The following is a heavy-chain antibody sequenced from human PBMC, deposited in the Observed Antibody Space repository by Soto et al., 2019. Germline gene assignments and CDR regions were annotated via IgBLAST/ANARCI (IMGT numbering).Heavy chain of an antibody. D-gene: IGHD3-3*02. CDR3: ARGGATIFGVIDS. CDR2: VLASGGNT. CDR1: GYSFFSYY. Sequence: QVQLVQSGAAVGKPGASVKVSCKASGYSFFSYYIHWVRQAPGQGLEWMGRVLASGGNTDYAQRFRGRASMTRDTSTTNKVSLELTSLTSDDTAVYYCARGGATIFGVIDSWGQGTRVTVSS. V-gene: IGHV1-46*01. J-gene: IGHJ4*02.